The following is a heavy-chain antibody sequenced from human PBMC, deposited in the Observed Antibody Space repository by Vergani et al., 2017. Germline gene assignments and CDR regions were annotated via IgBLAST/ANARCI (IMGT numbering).Heavy chain of an antibody. CDR2: ISAYNGNT. D-gene: IGHD3-10*01. Sequence: QVQLVQSGAEVKKPGASVKVSCKASGYTFTSYGISWVRQAPGQGLEWMGWISAYNGNTNYAQKLQGRVTMTTDTSTSTAYMELRSLRSDDTAVYYCARDTVRRNLLERRDYYYYGMDVWGQGTTVTVSS. J-gene: IGHJ6*02. V-gene: IGHV1-18*01. CDR1: GYTFTSYG. CDR3: ARDTVRRNLLERRDYYYYGMDV.